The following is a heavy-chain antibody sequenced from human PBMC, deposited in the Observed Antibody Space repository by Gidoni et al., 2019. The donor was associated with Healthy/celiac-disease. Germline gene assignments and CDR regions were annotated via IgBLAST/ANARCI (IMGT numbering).Heavy chain of an antibody. J-gene: IGHJ4*02. Sequence: EVQLVESGGGLVQPGRSLRLSCAASGFTFDDYAMHWVRQAPGKGLEWVSGISWNSGSIGYADSVKGRFTISRDNAKNSLYLQMNSLRAEDTALYYCAKDIGYSYGFSDYWGQGTLVTVSS. CDR1: GFTFDDYA. V-gene: IGHV3-9*01. CDR2: ISWNSGSI. D-gene: IGHD5-18*01. CDR3: AKDIGYSYGFSDY.